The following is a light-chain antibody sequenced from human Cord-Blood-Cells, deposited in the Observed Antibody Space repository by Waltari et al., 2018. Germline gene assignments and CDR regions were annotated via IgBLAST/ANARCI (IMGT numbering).Light chain of an antibody. Sequence: EMVLTQSRAALPLSPGEGATLACRASQSVSSYLAWYQQKPGQAPRLLIYDASNRATGIPARFSGSVSVTDFPLTISSLEPEDFAVYYWQQRSSWLTFGGGTKVESK. J-gene: IGKJ4*01. V-gene: IGKV3-11*01. CDR1: QSVSSY. CDR2: DAS. CDR3: QQRSSWLT.